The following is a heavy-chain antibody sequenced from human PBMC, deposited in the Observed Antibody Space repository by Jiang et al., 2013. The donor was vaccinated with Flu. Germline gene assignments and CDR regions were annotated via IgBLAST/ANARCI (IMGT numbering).Heavy chain of an antibody. V-gene: IGHV1-46*01. Sequence: GQGLEWMGIINPSGGSTSYAQKFQGRVTMTRDTSTSTVYMELSSLRSEDTAVYYCARHIGYFDYWGQGTLVTVSS. CDR3: ARHIGYFDY. J-gene: IGHJ4*02. CDR2: INPSGGST.